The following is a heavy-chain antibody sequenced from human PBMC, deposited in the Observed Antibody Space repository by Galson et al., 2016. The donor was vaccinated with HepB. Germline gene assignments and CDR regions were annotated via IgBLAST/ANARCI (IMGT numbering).Heavy chain of an antibody. Sequence: SVKVSCKASGYTFTGYYMHWVRQAPGQGLEWMGWINPNSGGTNYAQKFQGRVTMTRDTSISTAYMELNRLKSDDTAVYYCARFTISGVVRADYWGQGTLVTVSS. CDR2: INPNSGGT. CDR3: ARFTISGVVRADY. CDR1: GYTFTGYY. V-gene: IGHV1-2*02. D-gene: IGHD3-3*01. J-gene: IGHJ4*02.